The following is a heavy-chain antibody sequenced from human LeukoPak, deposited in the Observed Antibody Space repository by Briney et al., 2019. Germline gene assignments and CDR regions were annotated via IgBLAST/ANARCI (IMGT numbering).Heavy chain of an antibody. D-gene: IGHD6-19*01. CDR2: VSGCGSNT. CDR1: GFTFSNNV. J-gene: IGHJ4*02. Sequence: GDSLRLSCAASGFTFSNNVMSWVRQAPRKGLEWVSAVSGCGSNTTYADSVKGRFTISRDNTKNTLYLQMNSLRAEDTALYYCARRMAVAGSFDYWGQGTLVTVS. CDR3: ARRMAVAGSFDY. V-gene: IGHV3-23*01.